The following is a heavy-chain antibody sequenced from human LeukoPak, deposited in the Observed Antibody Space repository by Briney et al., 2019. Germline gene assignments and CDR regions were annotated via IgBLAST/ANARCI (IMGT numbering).Heavy chain of an antibody. Sequence: GGSLRLSCAASGFTFSDYYMSWLRQAPGKGLEWVSYIISSGSTIYYADSVKGRFTISRDNAKNSLYLQMNSLRAEDTAVYYCARVRSGGYDCWSGYYFDAFDIWGQGTMVTVSS. J-gene: IGHJ3*02. CDR3: ARVRSGGYDCWSGYYFDAFDI. CDR1: GFTFSDYY. CDR2: IISSGSTI. V-gene: IGHV3-11*01. D-gene: IGHD3-3*01.